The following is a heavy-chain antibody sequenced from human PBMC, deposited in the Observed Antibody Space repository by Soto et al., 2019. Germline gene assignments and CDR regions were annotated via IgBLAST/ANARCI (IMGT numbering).Heavy chain of an antibody. CDR3: ARVTSRYSSGCYLWLDP. Sequence: HPGGSLRLSCAASGFTFSSYGMHWVRQAPGKGLEWVAVIWYDGSNKYYADSVKGRFTISRDNSKNTLYLQMNSLRAEDMAVYYCARVTSRYSSGCYLWLDPWGQGTLVTVSS. J-gene: IGHJ5*02. D-gene: IGHD6-19*01. V-gene: IGHV3-33*01. CDR2: IWYDGSNK. CDR1: GFTFSSYG.